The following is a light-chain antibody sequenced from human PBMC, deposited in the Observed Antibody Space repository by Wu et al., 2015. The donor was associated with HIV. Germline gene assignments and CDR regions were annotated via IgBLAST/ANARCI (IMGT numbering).Light chain of an antibody. CDR1: QSVSSY. Sequence: PGERATLSCRASQSVSSYLAWYQQKPGQAPRLLIYDASNRATGIPARFSGGGSGTDFTLTISSLEPEDFAVYYCQQRNNWPPGYTFGQGTKLEIK. CDR2: DAS. V-gene: IGKV3-11*01. J-gene: IGKJ2*01. CDR3: QQRNNWPPGYT.